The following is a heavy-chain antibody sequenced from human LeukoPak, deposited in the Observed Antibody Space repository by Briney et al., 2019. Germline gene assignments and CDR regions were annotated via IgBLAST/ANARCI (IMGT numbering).Heavy chain of an antibody. CDR3: ARDKGLAIRAYDI. CDR2: IDAGGNYI. Sequence: GGSLRLSCVASGFTFSTYNMNWVRQAPGKGLDWVSFIDAGGNYIQYADSVKGRFTIPRDNAQKSLFLEVNSLRVEDTAVYYCARDKGLAIRAYDIWGQGTMVTVSS. V-gene: IGHV3-21*01. CDR1: GFTFSTYN. D-gene: IGHD3/OR15-3a*01. J-gene: IGHJ3*02.